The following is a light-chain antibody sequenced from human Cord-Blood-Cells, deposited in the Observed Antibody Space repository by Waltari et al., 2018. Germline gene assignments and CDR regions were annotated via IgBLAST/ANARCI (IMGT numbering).Light chain of an antibody. CDR1: QSVSSSY. Sequence: DIVLTPSPGTLSLPPRESATLPCRASQSVSSSYLAWYQQKPGQAPRLLIYGASSRATGIPDRFSGSGSGTDFTLTISRLEPEDFAVYYCQQYGSSPGTFGQGTKVEIK. CDR3: QQYGSSPGT. V-gene: IGKV3-20*01. J-gene: IGKJ1*01. CDR2: GAS.